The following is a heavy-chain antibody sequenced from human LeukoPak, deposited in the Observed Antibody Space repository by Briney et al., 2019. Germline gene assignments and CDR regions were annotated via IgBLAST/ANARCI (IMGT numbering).Heavy chain of an antibody. CDR1: GYTFTSYY. CDR3: ASTIIYCSSTSCYTLDY. CDR2: INPSGGST. J-gene: IGHJ4*02. D-gene: IGHD2-2*02. Sequence: ASVKVSCKASGYTFTSYYMHWVRQAPGQGLEWVGIINPSGGSTSYAQKFQGRVTMTRDTSTSTVYMELSSLRSEDTAVYYCASTIIYCSSTSCYTLDYWGQGTLVTVSS. V-gene: IGHV1-46*03.